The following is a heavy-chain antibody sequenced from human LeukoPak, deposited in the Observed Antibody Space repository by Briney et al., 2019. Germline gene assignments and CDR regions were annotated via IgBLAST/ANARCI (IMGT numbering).Heavy chain of an antibody. CDR1: GFTFSLYS. Sequence: GGSLRLSCAASGFTFSLYSMTWVRQAPGKGLEWVSSISRSSRDIYYVDSVRGRFTISRDNAKDALSLQMNSLRAEDTAVYYCARNKPGADSSGYSSFHYYYYGMDVWGQGTTVTVS. CDR3: ARNKPGADSSGYSSFHYYYYGMDV. D-gene: IGHD3-22*01. CDR2: ISRSSRDI. V-gene: IGHV3-21*01. J-gene: IGHJ6*02.